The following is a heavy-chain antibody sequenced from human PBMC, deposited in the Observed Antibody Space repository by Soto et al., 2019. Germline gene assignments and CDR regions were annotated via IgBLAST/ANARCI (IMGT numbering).Heavy chain of an antibody. V-gene: IGHV1-69*12. Sequence: QVHLVQSGAEVKEPGSSVKVSCKASGGTFSSYAISWLRQAPGQGLEWMGGIIPLFRTPDYAQKFQGRVTITADESTSTAYMELSCLRSEDTAVYYCARDNDRLQLGGNYYYILDVWGQGTTVTVSS. D-gene: IGHD4-4*01. CDR2: IIPLFRTP. CDR3: ARDNDRLQLGGNYYYILDV. J-gene: IGHJ6*02. CDR1: GGTFSSYA.